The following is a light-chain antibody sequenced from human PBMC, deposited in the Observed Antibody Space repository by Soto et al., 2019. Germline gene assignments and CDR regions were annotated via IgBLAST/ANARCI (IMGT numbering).Light chain of an antibody. J-gene: IGKJ4*01. CDR3: QQYNNWQGT. Sequence: EIVMTQSPATLSVSPGERATLSCRASQSVSSNLAWYQQKPSQAPRLLIYGASTRATGIPGRFSGSGSGTEFTLTISSLQSEDFAVYYCQQYNNWQGTFGGGTKVEIK. CDR1: QSVSSN. CDR2: GAS. V-gene: IGKV3-15*01.